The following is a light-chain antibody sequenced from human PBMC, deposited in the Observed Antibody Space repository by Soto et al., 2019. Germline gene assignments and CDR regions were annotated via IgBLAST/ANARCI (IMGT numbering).Light chain of an antibody. J-gene: IGLJ1*01. CDR1: SSDVGGYNY. V-gene: IGLV2-14*01. CDR3: YSYTTSSTYV. CDR2: DVS. Sequence: LTQPASVSGSPGQSITISCTGTSSDVGGYNYVSWYQQHPGKAPKLMIYDVSNRPSGVSNRFSGSKSGNTASLTISGLQAEDEGDYYCYSYTTSSTYVFGTGTKVTVL.